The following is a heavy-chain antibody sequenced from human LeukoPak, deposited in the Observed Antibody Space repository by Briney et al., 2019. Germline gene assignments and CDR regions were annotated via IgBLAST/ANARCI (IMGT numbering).Heavy chain of an antibody. Sequence: GGSLRLSCAASGFTFSDYYMSWIRQAPGKGLEWVSYISSSSSYTNYADSEKGRFTISRDNAKNSLYLQMNSLRAEDTAVYYCARDHRPYSSSPRWFDPWGQGTLVTVSS. V-gene: IGHV3-11*06. CDR2: ISSSSSYT. D-gene: IGHD6-13*01. J-gene: IGHJ5*02. CDR3: ARDHRPYSSSPRWFDP. CDR1: GFTFSDYY.